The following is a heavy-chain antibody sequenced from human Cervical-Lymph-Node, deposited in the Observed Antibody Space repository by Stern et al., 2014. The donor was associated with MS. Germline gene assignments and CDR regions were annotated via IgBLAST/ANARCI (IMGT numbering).Heavy chain of an antibody. CDR2: IIHIFGTA. J-gene: IGHJ4*02. D-gene: IGHD6-19*01. V-gene: IGHV1-69*01. CDR3: ARIAVAGTVGDFDY. Sequence: QVQLVQSGAEVKKPGSSVKVSCKASGGTFSSYAISWVRQAPGQGLEWMGGIIHIFGTANYAQTLQGRVTITADESTSTAYMELSSLRSEDTAVYYCARIAVAGTVGDFDYWGQGTLVTVSS. CDR1: GGTFSSYA.